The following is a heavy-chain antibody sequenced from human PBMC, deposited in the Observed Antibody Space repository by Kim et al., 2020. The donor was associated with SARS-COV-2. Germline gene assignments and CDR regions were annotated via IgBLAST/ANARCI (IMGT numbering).Heavy chain of an antibody. Sequence: SETLSLTCTVSGGSISSSSYYWGWIRQSPGKGLEWIGSIFHSGSTYYNPSLKSRVTISVDTSKNQFSLNLNSVTAADTAVYYCARGGFVIAAAQIDYWGQGTLVTVSS. CDR3: ARGGFVIAAAQIDY. CDR1: GGSISSSSYY. V-gene: IGHV4-39*07. J-gene: IGHJ4*02. D-gene: IGHD6-13*01. CDR2: IFHSGST.